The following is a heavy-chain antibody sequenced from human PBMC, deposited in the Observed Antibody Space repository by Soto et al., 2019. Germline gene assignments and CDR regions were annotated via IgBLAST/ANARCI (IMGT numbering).Heavy chain of an antibody. Sequence: PGGSLRLSCAASGFTFSSYSMNWVRQAPGKGLEWVSSISSSSSYIYYADSVKGRFTISRDNAKNSLYLQMNSLRAEDTAVYYCASFLYDFWSGYLGIYGMDVWGQGTTVTGS. CDR3: ASFLYDFWSGYLGIYGMDV. CDR1: GFTFSSYS. D-gene: IGHD3-3*01. V-gene: IGHV3-21*01. J-gene: IGHJ6*02. CDR2: ISSSSSYI.